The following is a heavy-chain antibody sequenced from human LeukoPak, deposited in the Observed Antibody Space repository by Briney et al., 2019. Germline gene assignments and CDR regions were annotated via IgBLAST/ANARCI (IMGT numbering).Heavy chain of an antibody. D-gene: IGHD2-2*01. CDR2: ISSNGGSP. CDR3: ARSVGPAARRLSRFCYYMGV. J-gene: IGHJ6*03. V-gene: IGHV3-64*01. Sequence: PGGSLTLSCSPSGFTFSSYAMRSVRPAPREGVGYVSAISSNGGSPYYVHDVKDRFSISRENSKNTLHLQLGSLRPRDLPVFFCARSVGPAARRLSRFCYYMGVWGKGTTVTVSS. CDR1: GFTFSSYA.